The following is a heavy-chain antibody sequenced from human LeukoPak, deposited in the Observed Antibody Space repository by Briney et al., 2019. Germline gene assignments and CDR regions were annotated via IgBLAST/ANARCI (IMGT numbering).Heavy chain of an antibody. V-gene: IGHV4-39*07. CDR1: GGSISSSSYY. J-gene: IGHJ4*02. Sequence: SETLSLTCTVSGGSISSSSYYWGWIRQPPGKGLEWIGSIYYSGSTYYSPSLKSRVTISVDTSKNQFSLKLSSVTAADTAVYYCARALYYYDSSGYYVRARPFDYWGQGTLVTVSS. CDR2: IYYSGST. CDR3: ARALYYYDSSGYYVRARPFDY. D-gene: IGHD3-22*01.